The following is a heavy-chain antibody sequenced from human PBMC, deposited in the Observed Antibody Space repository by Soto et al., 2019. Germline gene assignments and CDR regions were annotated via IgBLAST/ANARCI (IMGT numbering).Heavy chain of an antibody. Sequence: EVQLVESGGGLVKPGGSLRLSCAASGFTFSNAWMNWVRQAPGKGREWVGGIKSKTDGGTTDYAAPVKGRFTISRDDSKNTLYLQMNSLKTEDTAVYYCTTDSGYIYYYYYGMDVWGQGTTVTVSS. D-gene: IGHD5-12*01. CDR1: GFTFSNAW. J-gene: IGHJ6*02. CDR3: TTDSGYIYYYYYGMDV. CDR2: IKSKTDGGTT. V-gene: IGHV3-15*07.